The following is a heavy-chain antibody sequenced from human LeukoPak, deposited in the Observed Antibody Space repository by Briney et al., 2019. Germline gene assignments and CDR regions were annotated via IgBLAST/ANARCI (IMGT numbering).Heavy chain of an antibody. D-gene: IGHD1-14*01. CDR1: GDSMSPYF. V-gene: IGHV4-59*01. CDR3: ARSFPGRTEDV. J-gene: IGHJ6*01. Sequence: PSETPSLTCTVSGDSMSPYFWTWVRQSPGKGLEWVGYIYQTTTTYNPSLKGRVTISTDMSQNQLSLKVTSVTAADTAVYYCARSFPGRTEDVWGKGTTVIVSS. CDR2: IYQTTT.